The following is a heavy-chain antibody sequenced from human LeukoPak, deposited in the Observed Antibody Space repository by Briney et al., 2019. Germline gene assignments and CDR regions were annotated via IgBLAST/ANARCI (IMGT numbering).Heavy chain of an antibody. CDR2: ISSSSSYI. V-gene: IGHV3-21*01. D-gene: IGHD3-10*01. CDR3: RLGIWFGEILFDY. Sequence: PGGSLRLSCAASGFTFSSYSMNWVRQAPGKGLEWVSSISSSSSYIYYADSVKGRFTISRDNAKNSLYLQMNSLRAEDTAVYYCRLGIWFGEILFDYWGQGTLVTVSS. CDR1: GFTFSSYS. J-gene: IGHJ4*02.